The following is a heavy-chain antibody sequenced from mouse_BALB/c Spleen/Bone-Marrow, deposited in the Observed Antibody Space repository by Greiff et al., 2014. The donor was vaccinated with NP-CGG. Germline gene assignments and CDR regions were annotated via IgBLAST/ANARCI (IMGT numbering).Heavy chain of an antibody. CDR3: ARYYYGSSYFDY. D-gene: IGHD1-1*01. CDR2: IDPANGNT. V-gene: IGHV14-3*02. Sequence: EVQLQQSGAELVKPGASVKLSCTASGFNIKDTYMHWVKQRPEQGLEWIGRIDPANGNTKYDPKFQSKATITADTSSNTAYLQPSSLTSEDTAVYYCARYYYGSSYFDYWGQGTTLTVSS. J-gene: IGHJ2*01. CDR1: GFNIKDTY.